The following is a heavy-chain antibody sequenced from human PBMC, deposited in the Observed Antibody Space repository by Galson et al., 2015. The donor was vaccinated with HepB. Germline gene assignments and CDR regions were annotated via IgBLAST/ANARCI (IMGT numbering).Heavy chain of an antibody. V-gene: IGHV3-48*02. D-gene: IGHD1-26*01. J-gene: IGHJ4*02. CDR2: ISRGSSTT. Sequence: SLRLSCAGSGFTFSSYTMNWVRQAPGKGLEWVSSISRGSSTTYYADSVKGRFTISRDNGKNSLYLQMNSLRDEDTAVYYCARGSYAIDYWGQGTLVTVSS. CDR1: GFTFSSYT. CDR3: ARGSYAIDY.